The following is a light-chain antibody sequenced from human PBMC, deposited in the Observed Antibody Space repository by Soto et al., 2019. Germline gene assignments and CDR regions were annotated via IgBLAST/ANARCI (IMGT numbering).Light chain of an antibody. J-gene: IGKJ2*03. V-gene: IGKV3-20*01. CDR3: QQYGNSPRYS. CDR1: QSVDSRY. CDR2: AVS. Sequence: EIVLTQSPGTLSLSPGERATLSCRANQSVDSRYLAWYQQKPGQAPRLLIYAVSSRATGIPDRFSGSGSGTDFTLTISRLEPEDFAEYYCQQYGNSPRYSFGQGTKLELK.